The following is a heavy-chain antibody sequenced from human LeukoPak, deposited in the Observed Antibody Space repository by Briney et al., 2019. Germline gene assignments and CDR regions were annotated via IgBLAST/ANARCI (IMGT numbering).Heavy chain of an antibody. V-gene: IGHV3-23*01. CDR1: GFTLSTYA. Sequence: PGGSLRLSCAASGFTLSTYAMSWVRQAPGKGLEWVSAISCSDGSTHYADSVKGRFTISRDNSKNTLYLQMNSLRAEDTAVYYCAKEIAARYFDYWAQGTLVTVSS. J-gene: IGHJ4*02. CDR3: AKEIAARYFDY. D-gene: IGHD6-6*01. CDR2: ISCSDGST.